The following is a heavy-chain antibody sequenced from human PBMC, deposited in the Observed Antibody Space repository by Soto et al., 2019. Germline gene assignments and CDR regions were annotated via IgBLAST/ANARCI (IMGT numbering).Heavy chain of an antibody. CDR3: ARQGSWPYYYYGLDV. CDR2: ISTYNGDT. J-gene: IGHJ6*02. Sequence: ASVKVSCTASGYTFTTSGIIWVRQAPEQGLEWMGWISTYNGDTNSAQKFQGRVTMTADTSTGTAYMEVMSLKSDDTAVYYCARQGSWPYYYYGLDVWGQGTTVTVSS. V-gene: IGHV1-18*01. D-gene: IGHD1-26*01. CDR1: GYTFTTSG.